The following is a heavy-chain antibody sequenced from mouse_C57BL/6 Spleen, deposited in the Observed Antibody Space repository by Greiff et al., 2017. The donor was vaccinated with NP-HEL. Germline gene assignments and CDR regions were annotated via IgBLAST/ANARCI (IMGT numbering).Heavy chain of an antibody. Sequence: VQLQQSGAELVRPGTSVKVSCKASGYAFTNYLIEWVKQRPGQGLEWIGVINPGSGGTNYNEKFKGKATLTADKSSSTAYMQLSSLTSEDSAVYFCARETTVVEGNFDYWGQGTTLTVSS. CDR3: ARETTVVEGNFDY. J-gene: IGHJ2*01. D-gene: IGHD1-1*01. CDR2: INPGSGGT. CDR1: GYAFTNYL. V-gene: IGHV1-54*01.